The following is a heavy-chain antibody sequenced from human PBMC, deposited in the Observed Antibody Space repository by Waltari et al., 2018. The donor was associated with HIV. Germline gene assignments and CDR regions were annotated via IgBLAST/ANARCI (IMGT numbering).Heavy chain of an antibody. CDR3: VSGSSRFYSSSLGYFDF. Sequence: QVLLQETGPGLVKPSQTLSLACTVSAGSITSVDYYWSWVHRPPGKGLKWNGYISQSGSTGFIPSLRSRVSMTGDTSKYQFSMRLRSVTVADTPVYYSVSGSSRFYSSSLGYFDFWGQATPVTVSS. V-gene: IGHV4-30-4*01. CDR1: AGSITSVDYY. D-gene: IGHD3-3*01. J-gene: IGHJ4*02. CDR2: ISQSGST.